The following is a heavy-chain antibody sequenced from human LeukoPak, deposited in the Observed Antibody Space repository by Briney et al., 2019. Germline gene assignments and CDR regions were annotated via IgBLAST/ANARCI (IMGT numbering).Heavy chain of an antibody. Sequence: GGSLRLSCAASGFTFGSYGMHWVRQAPGKGLDWVAFIRYDGSNECYADSVKGRFTISRDNAKNSLYLQMNSLRAEDTAVYYCARDGATYSGSYYYMDVWGKGTTVTVSS. CDR2: IRYDGSNE. CDR3: ARDGATYSGSYYYMDV. D-gene: IGHD1-26*01. J-gene: IGHJ6*03. CDR1: GFTFGSYG. V-gene: IGHV3-30*02.